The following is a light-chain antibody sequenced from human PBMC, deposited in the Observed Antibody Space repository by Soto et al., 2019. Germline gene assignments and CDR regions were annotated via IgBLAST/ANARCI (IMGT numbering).Light chain of an antibody. J-gene: IGLJ3*02. V-gene: IGLV1-40*01. CDR3: QSYDSSLRGSRV. CDR1: SSNIGAGYD. Sequence: QSVLTQPPSVSGAPGQRVTISCTGSSSNIGAGYDVHWYQQLPGTAPKLLIYGNSNRPSGVPDRFSGSKSGTSASLAITGLQAEDEADYYCQSYDSSLRGSRVFGGGTKRTVL. CDR2: GNS.